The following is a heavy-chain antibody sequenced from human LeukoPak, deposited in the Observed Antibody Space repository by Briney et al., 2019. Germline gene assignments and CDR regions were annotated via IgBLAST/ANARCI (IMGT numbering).Heavy chain of an antibody. D-gene: IGHD1-26*01. V-gene: IGHV3-23*01. CDR3: AKDPDSGSSTSGFDY. CDR1: GFTFSSYA. J-gene: IGHJ4*02. Sequence: GXSLRLSCAASGFTFSSYAMSWVRQAPGKGLEWVSAISGSGGSTYYADSVKGRFTISRDNSKNTLYLQMNSLRAEDTAVYYCAKDPDSGSSTSGFDYWGQGTLVTVSS. CDR2: ISGSGGST.